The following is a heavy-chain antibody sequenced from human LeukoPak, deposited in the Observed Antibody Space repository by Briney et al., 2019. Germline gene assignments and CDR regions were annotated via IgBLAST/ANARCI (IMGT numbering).Heavy chain of an antibody. Sequence: SVKVSCKASGGTFSSYTISWVRQAPGQGLEWMGRIIPILGIPSYAQKFQDRVTITADKSTSTAYMELSSLRSEDTAVYYCARGYDLGYCSGGSCPDAFDIWGQGTMVTVSS. V-gene: IGHV1-69*02. CDR2: IIPILGIP. CDR3: ARGYDLGYCSGGSCPDAFDI. J-gene: IGHJ3*02. D-gene: IGHD2-15*01. CDR1: GGTFSSYT.